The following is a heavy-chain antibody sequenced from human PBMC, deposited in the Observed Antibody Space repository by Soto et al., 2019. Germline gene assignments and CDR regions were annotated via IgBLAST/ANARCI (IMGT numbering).Heavy chain of an antibody. CDR3: AADPEAAAGTYYYYYGMDV. J-gene: IGHJ6*02. D-gene: IGHD6-13*01. CDR2: IVVGSGNT. Sequence: QMQLVQTGPEVKKPGTSVKVSCKASGFTFTSSAVQWVRQARGQRLEWIGRIVVGSGNTNYAQKFQERVTITRDMSTSTAYMELSSLRSEDTAVYYCAADPEAAAGTYYYYYGMDVWGHGTTVTVSS. V-gene: IGHV1-58*01. CDR1: GFTFTSSA.